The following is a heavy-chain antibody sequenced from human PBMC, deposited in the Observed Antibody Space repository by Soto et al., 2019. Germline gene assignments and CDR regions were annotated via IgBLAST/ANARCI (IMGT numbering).Heavy chain of an antibody. D-gene: IGHD2-2*01. CDR1: GFTFSSYG. CDR2: IWYDGSNK. V-gene: IGHV3-33*01. CDR3: ARGNYQLPPVHYYYGMDV. J-gene: IGHJ6*02. Sequence: HPGGSLRLSCAASGFTFSSYGMHWVRQAPGKGLEWVAVIWYDGSNKYYADSVKGRFTISRDNSKNTLYLQMNSLRAEDTAVYYCARGNYQLPPVHYYYGMDVWGQVATVTVSS.